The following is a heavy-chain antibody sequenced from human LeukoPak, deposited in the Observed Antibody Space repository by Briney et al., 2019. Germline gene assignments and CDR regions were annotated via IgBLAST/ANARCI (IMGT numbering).Heavy chain of an antibody. J-gene: IGHJ4*02. D-gene: IGHD2-21*01. CDR1: GFTLSSYW. CDR2: IKQDGGEK. CDR3: ARDHCPPCVVPVGFDS. Sequence: PGGSLRLSCAASGFTLSSYWMNWVRQAPGKGLEWVANIKQDGGEKYYVDSVKGRFTISRDNAKNSLYLQMNSLRAEDTAVYYCARDHCPPCVVPVGFDSWGQGTLVTVSS. V-gene: IGHV3-7*01.